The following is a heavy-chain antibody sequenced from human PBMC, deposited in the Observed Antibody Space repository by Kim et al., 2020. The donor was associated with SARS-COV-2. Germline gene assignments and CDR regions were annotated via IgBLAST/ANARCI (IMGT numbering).Heavy chain of an antibody. CDR1: GGSISSSIYY. Sequence: SETLSLTCTVSGGSISSSIYYWGWIRQPPGKGLEWIGSIYYSGSTYYNPSLKSRVTISVDTSKNQFSLKLSSVTAADTAVYYCALLFTTPTTKYFDYWGQGTLVTVSS. CDR2: IYYSGST. V-gene: IGHV4-39*01. J-gene: IGHJ4*02. CDR3: ALLFTTPTTKYFDY. D-gene: IGHD1-7*01.